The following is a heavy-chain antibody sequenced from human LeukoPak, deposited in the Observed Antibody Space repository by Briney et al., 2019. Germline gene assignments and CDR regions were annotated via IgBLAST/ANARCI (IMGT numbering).Heavy chain of an antibody. CDR1: GGTFSSYA. Sequence: GSSVKVSCKASGGTFSSYAISWVRQAPGQGLEWMGGIIPIFGTANYAQKFQGRVTITADESTSTAYMELSSLRSDDTAVYYCARTRKGYCTSTSCYSWNNWFDPWGQGTLVTVSS. CDR3: ARTRKGYCTSTSCYSWNNWFDP. CDR2: IIPIFGTA. D-gene: IGHD2-2*02. V-gene: IGHV1-69*01. J-gene: IGHJ5*02.